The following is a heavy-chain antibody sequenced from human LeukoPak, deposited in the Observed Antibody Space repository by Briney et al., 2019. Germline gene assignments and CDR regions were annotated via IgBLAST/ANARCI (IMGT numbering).Heavy chain of an antibody. D-gene: IGHD3-22*01. Sequence: ASVKVSCKASGGTFSIYAISWVRQAPGQGLEWMGRIIPILGIANYAQKFQGRVTITADKSTSTAYMELSSLRSEDTAVYYCARDEYYYDSSGYYFDYWGQGTLVTVSS. J-gene: IGHJ4*02. CDR3: ARDEYYYDSSGYYFDY. V-gene: IGHV1-69*04. CDR1: GGTFSIYA. CDR2: IIPILGIA.